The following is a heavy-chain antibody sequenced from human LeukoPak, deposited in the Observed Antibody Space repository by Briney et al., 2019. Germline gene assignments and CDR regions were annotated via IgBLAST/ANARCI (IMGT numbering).Heavy chain of an antibody. D-gene: IGHD4-23*01. Sequence: GGSLRLSCVASGFTVSTNYMSWVRQAPGKGLEWVSVIYTGGNTYYADSVKGRFTISRDNSKNTLYLQMSSLRDEDTAVYYCARDLGGNSFDYWGQGTLVTVSS. CDR1: GFTVSTNY. J-gene: IGHJ4*02. V-gene: IGHV3-53*01. CDR3: ARDLGGNSFDY. CDR2: IYTGGNT.